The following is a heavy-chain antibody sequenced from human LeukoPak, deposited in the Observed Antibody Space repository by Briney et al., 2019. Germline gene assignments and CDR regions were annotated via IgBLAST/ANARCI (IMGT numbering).Heavy chain of an antibody. V-gene: IGHV3-21*01. CDR1: GFTFSSYG. J-gene: IGHJ3*02. CDR2: ITSSSSYI. D-gene: IGHD1-26*01. Sequence: GGSLRLFCAASGFTFSSYGMHWVRQAPGKGLEWVSSITSSSSYIYYADSVKGRFTISRDNAKNSLYLQMNSLRAEDTAVYYCARDVLPYSGNYSATLGAGAFDIWGQGTMVTVSS. CDR3: ARDVLPYSGNYSATLGAGAFDI.